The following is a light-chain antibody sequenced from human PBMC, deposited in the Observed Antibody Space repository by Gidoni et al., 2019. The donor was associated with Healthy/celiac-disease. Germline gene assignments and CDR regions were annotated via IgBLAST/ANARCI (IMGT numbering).Light chain of an antibody. CDR3: QQYNSYPWT. Sequence: DIQMTPSPSTLSASVGDRVTITCRASQSISSWLAWYQQKPGKAPKLLIYKASSLESGVPSRFSGSGSGTEFTPTISSLQPDDFATYYCQQYNSYPWTFGQGTKVEIK. CDR2: KAS. V-gene: IGKV1-5*03. J-gene: IGKJ1*01. CDR1: QSISSW.